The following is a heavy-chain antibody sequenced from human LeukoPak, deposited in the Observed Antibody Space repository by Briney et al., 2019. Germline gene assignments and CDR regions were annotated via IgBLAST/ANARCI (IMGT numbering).Heavy chain of an antibody. CDR3: ARGRLRFLEWSNFDY. CDR1: GGTFSSYA. CDR2: IIPILGIA. J-gene: IGHJ4*02. D-gene: IGHD3-3*01. V-gene: IGHV1-69*04. Sequence: SVKVSCKASGGTFSSYAISWVRQAPGQGLEWMGRIIPILGIANYAQKFQGRVTVTRDTSTSTVYMELSSLRSEDTAMYYCARGRLRFLEWSNFDYWGQGTLVSVSS.